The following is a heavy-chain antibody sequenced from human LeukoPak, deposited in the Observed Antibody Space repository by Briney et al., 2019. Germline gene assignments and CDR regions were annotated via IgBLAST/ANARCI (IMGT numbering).Heavy chain of an antibody. CDR2: SDGTNI. Sequence: PGGSLRLSCAASGFTFSSYWMHWVRQAPGKGLVWVSRSDGTNITYADSVKGRFTISRDNAKKTLYLQMNSLRADDTAVYYCARHPLKDWGQGTLVTVSS. CDR3: ARHPLKD. J-gene: IGHJ4*02. V-gene: IGHV3-74*01. CDR1: GFTFSSYW.